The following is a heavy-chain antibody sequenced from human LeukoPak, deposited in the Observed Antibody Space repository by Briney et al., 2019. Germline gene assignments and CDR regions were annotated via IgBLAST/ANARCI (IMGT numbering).Heavy chain of an antibody. J-gene: IGHJ6*02. CDR1: GYTLTELS. D-gene: IGHD3-3*01. CDR2: FDPEDGET. CDR3: ATSPTYYDSTTPYYYYGMDV. V-gene: IGHV1-24*01. Sequence: ASVKVSCKVSGYTLTELSMHWVRQAPGKGLEWMGGFDPEDGETIYAQKFQGRVTMTEDTSTDTAYMELSSLRSEDTAVNYCATSPTYYDSTTPYYYYGMDVWGQGTTVTVSS.